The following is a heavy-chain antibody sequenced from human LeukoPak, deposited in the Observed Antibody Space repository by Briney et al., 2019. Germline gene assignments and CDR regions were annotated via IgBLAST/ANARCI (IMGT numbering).Heavy chain of an antibody. CDR2: ISSSSSYI. V-gene: IGHV3-21*01. CDR3: ARDYVWGSYRYLGY. Sequence: GGSLRLSCAASGFTFSSYNMDWVRQAPGKGLEWVSSISSSSSYIYYADSVKGRFTISRDNAKNSLYLQMNSLRAEDTAVYYCARDYVWGSYRYLGYWGQGTLVTVSS. J-gene: IGHJ4*02. D-gene: IGHD3-16*02. CDR1: GFTFSSYN.